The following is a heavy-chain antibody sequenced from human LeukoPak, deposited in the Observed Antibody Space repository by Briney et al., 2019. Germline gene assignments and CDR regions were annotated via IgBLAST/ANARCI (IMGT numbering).Heavy chain of an antibody. V-gene: IGHV3-23*01. CDR3: AKVMDYYDSSGYYPY. CDR1: GFTFSSYA. J-gene: IGHJ4*02. Sequence: GGSLRLSCAAPGFTFSSYAMSWVRQAPGKGPEWVSAISGSGGSTYYADSVKGRFTISRDNSKNTLYLQMNSLRAEDTAVYYCAKVMDYYDSSGYYPYWGQGTLVTVSS. D-gene: IGHD3-22*01. CDR2: ISGSGGST.